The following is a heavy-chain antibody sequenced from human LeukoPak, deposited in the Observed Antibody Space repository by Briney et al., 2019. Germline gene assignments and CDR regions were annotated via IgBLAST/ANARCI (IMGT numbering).Heavy chain of an antibody. CDR3: ARQTGSGLFILP. D-gene: IGHD3/OR15-3a*01. CDR2: KYYRSKWYN. J-gene: IGHJ4*02. Sequence: SQTLSLTCALSGDSVSSNNAAWDWSTQSPPRDLLWRGRKYYRSKWYNDYAVSVKSRITINPDTSKNQFSLRLTSVTAADTAVYYCARQTGSGLFILPGGQGTLVTVSS. V-gene: IGHV6-1*01. CDR1: GDSVSSNNAA.